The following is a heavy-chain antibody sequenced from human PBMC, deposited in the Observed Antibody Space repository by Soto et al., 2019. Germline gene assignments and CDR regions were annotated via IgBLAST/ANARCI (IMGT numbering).Heavy chain of an antibody. CDR1: GFTFSSYT. CDR3: ARAFSGGYFHDYYYYGMDV. D-gene: IGHD1-26*01. J-gene: IGHJ6*02. V-gene: IGHV3-30*04. CDR2: ITYDGSNK. Sequence: PGGSLRLSCAASGFTFSSYTMHWVRQPPGKGLEWVAVITYDGSNKYYADSVKGRFTISRDNSKNTLYLQMNSLRAEDTAVYYCARAFSGGYFHDYYYYGMDVWGQGTTVTVSS.